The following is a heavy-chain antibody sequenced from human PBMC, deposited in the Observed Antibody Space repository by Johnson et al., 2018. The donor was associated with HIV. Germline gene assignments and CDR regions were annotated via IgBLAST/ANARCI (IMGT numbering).Heavy chain of an antibody. Sequence: VQLVESGGGVVQPGRSLRLSCAVSGFTLTNYGIHWVRQAPGKGLEWVSGINWNGGNTGYADSVKGRFTIARDNAKNSLYLQMSSLRAEDTALYYCARVKYAVTNHDSNAFDIWGQGTVVSVSS. V-gene: IGHV3-20*04. CDR1: GFTLTNYG. J-gene: IGHJ3*02. CDR2: INWNGGNT. D-gene: IGHD3-16*01. CDR3: ARVKYAVTNHDSNAFDI.